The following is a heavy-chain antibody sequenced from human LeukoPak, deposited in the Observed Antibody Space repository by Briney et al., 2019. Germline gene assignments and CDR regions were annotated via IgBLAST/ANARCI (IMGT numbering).Heavy chain of an antibody. CDR1: GFTFSSYS. CDR2: ISSSSSYI. D-gene: IGHD3-22*01. V-gene: IGHV3-21*01. CDR3: ARDIGSSGSRFDY. Sequence: PGGSLRLSCAASGFTFSSYSMNWVRQAPGKGLEWVSSISSSSSYIYYADSVKGRFTISRDNAKNSLYLQMNSLRAEDTAVYYCARDIGSSGSRFDYWGQGTLVTVSS. J-gene: IGHJ4*02.